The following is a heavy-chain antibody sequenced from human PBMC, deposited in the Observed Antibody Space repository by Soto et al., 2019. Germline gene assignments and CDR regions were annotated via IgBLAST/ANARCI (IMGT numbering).Heavy chain of an antibody. Sequence: QGQLVQSGAEVKKPGSSVKVSCKASGGTFSSYAISWVRQAPGQGLEWMGGIIPIFGTANYAQKFQGRVTITADESTSTAYMELSSLRSEDTAVYYCARDALGYCSGGSCYEPGWLDPRGQGTLVTVSS. CDR1: GGTFSSYA. J-gene: IGHJ5*02. V-gene: IGHV1-69*01. CDR3: ARDALGYCSGGSCYEPGWLDP. D-gene: IGHD2-15*01. CDR2: IIPIFGTA.